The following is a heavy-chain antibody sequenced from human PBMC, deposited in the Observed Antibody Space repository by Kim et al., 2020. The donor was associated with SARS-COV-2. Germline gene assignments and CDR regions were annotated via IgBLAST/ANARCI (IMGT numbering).Heavy chain of an antibody. V-gene: IGHV1-8*01. CDR3: VTFCSGGSCYYY. D-gene: IGHD2-15*01. J-gene: IGHJ4*02. Sequence: GYAQKFQGRVTMTRNTSRSTAYMELSSLRSEDTAVYYCVTFCSGGSCYYYWGQGTLVTVSS.